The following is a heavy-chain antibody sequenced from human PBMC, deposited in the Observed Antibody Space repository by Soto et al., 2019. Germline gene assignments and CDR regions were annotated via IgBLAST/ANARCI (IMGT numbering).Heavy chain of an antibody. Sequence: QVQLQESGPGLVKPSQTLSLTCTVSGDSIRSGGYHWTGGYYWRWIRQVPGKGLEWIGHIYSSDGADYNPALKSRVNISVDSSKNQFSLSLTSVTAADTAVYYCSLWDERRPPQYYIDVWGKGTPVTVSS. D-gene: IGHD3-16*01. J-gene: IGHJ6*03. CDR1: GDSIRSGGYHWTGGYY. CDR2: IYSSDGA. CDR3: SLWDERRPPQYYIDV. V-gene: IGHV4-31*03.